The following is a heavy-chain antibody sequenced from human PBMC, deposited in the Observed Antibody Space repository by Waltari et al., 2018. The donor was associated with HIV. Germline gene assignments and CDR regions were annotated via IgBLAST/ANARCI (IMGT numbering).Heavy chain of an antibody. J-gene: IGHJ6*02. V-gene: IGHV3-30*18. CDR2: ISYDGSNK. Sequence: QVQLVESGGGGVQPGRSLRLSCAASGFTFSRSGMHWVRQAPGKGLEWVVVISYDGSNKYYADSVKGRFTISRDNSKNTLYLQMNSLRAEDTAVYYCAKDRHGVTIYGMDVWGQGTTVTVSS. CDR3: AKDRHGVTIYGMDV. D-gene: IGHD4-17*01. CDR1: GFTFSRSG.